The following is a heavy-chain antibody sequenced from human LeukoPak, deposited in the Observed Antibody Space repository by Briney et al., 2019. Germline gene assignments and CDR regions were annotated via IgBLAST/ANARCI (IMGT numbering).Heavy chain of an antibody. CDR2: ISSSSSYI. CDR1: GFTFSSYS. V-gene: IGHV3-21*01. CDR3: AREGSPYYGMDV. Sequence: PGGSLRLSCAASGFTFSSYSMNWVRQAPGKGLEWVSSISSSSSYIYCADSVKGRFTISRDNAKNSLYLQMNSLRAEDTAVYYCAREGSPYYGMDVWGKGTTVTVSS. J-gene: IGHJ6*04. D-gene: IGHD3-10*01.